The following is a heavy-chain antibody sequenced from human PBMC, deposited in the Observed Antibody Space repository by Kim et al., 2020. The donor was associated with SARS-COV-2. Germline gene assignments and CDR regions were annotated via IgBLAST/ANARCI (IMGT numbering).Heavy chain of an antibody. CDR1: GFTFSDYW. CDR2: IRAGGSGS. V-gene: IGHV3-74*01. J-gene: IGHJ6*02. CDR3: ARVIRSSPAGMDV. D-gene: IGHD6-19*01. Sequence: GGSLRLSCAGSGFTFSDYWMHWVRQAPGKGLVWVSRIRAGGSGSNYSDSVKGRFTISRDNADNTLYLQMNSLRVEDTAVYYCARVIRSSPAGMDVWGQGTTVTVSS.